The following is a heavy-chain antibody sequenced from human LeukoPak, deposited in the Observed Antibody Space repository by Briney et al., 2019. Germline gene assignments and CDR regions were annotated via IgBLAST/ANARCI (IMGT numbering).Heavy chain of an antibody. V-gene: IGHV3-23*01. Sequence: GGSLRLSCVASGLTFNSHSMSWVRQAPGMGLEWVSVVSTNGDVTFYADSVKGRFTISRDNSKNTLYLQMNSLRAEDTAVYYCARDHTDSSGFSFFGYWGQGTLVTVSS. CDR3: ARDHTDSSGFSFFGY. CDR1: GLTFNSHS. CDR2: VSTNGDVT. D-gene: IGHD6-19*01. J-gene: IGHJ4*02.